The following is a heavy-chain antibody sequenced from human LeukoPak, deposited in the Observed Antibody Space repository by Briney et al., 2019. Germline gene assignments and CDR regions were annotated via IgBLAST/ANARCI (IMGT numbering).Heavy chain of an antibody. V-gene: IGHV1-2*02. J-gene: IGHJ3*02. D-gene: IGHD3-22*01. CDR1: GYTFSGYY. CDR2: INPNSGGT. CDR3: ARARGSGYPSAFDI. Sequence: ASVKVSCKASGYTFSGYYMHWVRQAPGQGLEWMGWINPNSGGTNYAQKLQGRATMTRDTSISTAYMELSRLRSDDTAMYYCARARGSGYPSAFDIWGQGTMVTVSS.